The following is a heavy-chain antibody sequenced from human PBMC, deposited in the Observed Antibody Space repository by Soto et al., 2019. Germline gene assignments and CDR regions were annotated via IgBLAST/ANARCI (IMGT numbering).Heavy chain of an antibody. CDR2: IDPSDSYT. CDR1: GYSFSSYW. CDR3: ARQDETSREDYYGMDG. V-gene: IGHV5-10-1*01. Sequence: PGESLKISCKGSGYSFSSYWITWVRQLPGKGLEWMGRIDPSDSYTNYSPSFQGHVTISVDKSISTAYLQWNSLKASDSAMYYCARQDETSREDYYGMDGGGQGTTVTGSS. J-gene: IGHJ6*02.